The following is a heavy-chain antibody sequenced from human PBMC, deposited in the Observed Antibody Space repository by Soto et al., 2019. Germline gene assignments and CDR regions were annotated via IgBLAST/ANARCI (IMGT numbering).Heavy chain of an antibody. D-gene: IGHD3-22*01. V-gene: IGHV3-48*03. CDR2: ISSSGSTI. CDR3: AREGYYDSSGYGDGMDV. Sequence: PGGSLRLSCAASGFTFSSYEMNWVRQAPGKGLEWVSYISSSGSTIYYADSVKGRFTISRDNAKNSLYLQMNSLRAEDTAVYYCAREGYYDSSGYGDGMDVWGQGTTVTVSS. J-gene: IGHJ6*02. CDR1: GFTFSSYE.